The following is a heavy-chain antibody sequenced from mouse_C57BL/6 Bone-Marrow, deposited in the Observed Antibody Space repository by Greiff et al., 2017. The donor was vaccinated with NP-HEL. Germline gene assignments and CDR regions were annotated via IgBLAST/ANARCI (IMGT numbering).Heavy chain of an antibody. CDR3: ARRRWLLPYAMDY. V-gene: IGHV1-26*01. J-gene: IGHJ4*01. CDR2: INPNNGGT. CDR1: GYTFTDYY. D-gene: IGHD2-3*01. Sequence: EVQLQQSGPELVKPGASVKISCKASGYTFTDYYMNWVKQSHGKSLEWIGDINPNNGGTSYNQKFKGKATLTVDKSSSTAYMELLSLTSEDSAVYYCARRRWLLPYAMDYWGQGTSVTVSS.